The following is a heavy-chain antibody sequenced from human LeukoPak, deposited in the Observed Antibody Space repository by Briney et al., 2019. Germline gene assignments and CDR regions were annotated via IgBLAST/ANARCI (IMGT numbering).Heavy chain of an antibody. J-gene: IGHJ4*02. CDR1: GYTFITSG. V-gene: IGHV1-18*01. D-gene: IGHD3-22*01. CDR3: VRDGNYYDSTGTLSDY. Sequence: ASVKVSCKASGYTFITSGISWVRQAPGQGLEWMGWISAYNGNAVYVPKCQVRVTMTTDTSTSTAYMELGSLRSDDTAVYYCVRDGNYYDSTGTLSDYWGQGPLVTVSS. CDR2: ISAYNGNA.